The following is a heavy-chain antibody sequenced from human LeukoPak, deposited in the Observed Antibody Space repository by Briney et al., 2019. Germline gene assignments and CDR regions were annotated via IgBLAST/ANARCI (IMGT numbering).Heavy chain of an antibody. D-gene: IGHD3-10*01. CDR3: ASTGGWFGESELDY. V-gene: IGHV1-18*01. J-gene: IGHJ4*02. CDR2: ISAYNGNT. CDR1: GYTFTSYG. Sequence: ASVKVSCKASGYTFTSYGISWVRQAPGQGLEWMGWISAYNGNTNYAQKLQGRVTMTTDTSTSTAYMELRSLRSDDTAVYCCASTGGWFGESELDYWGQGTLVTVSS.